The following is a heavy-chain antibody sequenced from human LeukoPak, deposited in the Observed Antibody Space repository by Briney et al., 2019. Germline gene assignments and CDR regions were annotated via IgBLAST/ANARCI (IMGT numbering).Heavy chain of an antibody. Sequence: ASVKVSCKVSGYTLTELSMHWVRQAPGKGLEWMGGFDPEDGETIYAQKFQGRVTMTEDTSTDTAYMELRSLRSDDTAVYYCARDSKAAAGTSRNYYYYGMDVWGQGTTVTVSS. CDR2: FDPEDGET. CDR3: ARDSKAAAGTSRNYYYYGMDV. V-gene: IGHV1-24*01. J-gene: IGHJ6*02. D-gene: IGHD6-13*01. CDR1: GYTLTELS.